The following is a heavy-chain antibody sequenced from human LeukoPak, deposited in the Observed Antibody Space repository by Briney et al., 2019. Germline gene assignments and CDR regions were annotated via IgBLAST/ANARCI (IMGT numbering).Heavy chain of an antibody. V-gene: IGHV4-34*01. CDR1: GPSFSGFY. Sequence: SETLSLTCAVYGPSFSGFYWSWIRDPPRRGREWIGEINHIGSTNYNPPLKSRVTISVDTSKNQFSLKLSSVTAADTAVYYCARQRWAIAVARTNWFDPWGQGTLVTVSS. CDR2: INHIGST. J-gene: IGHJ5*02. CDR3: ARQRWAIAVARTNWFDP. D-gene: IGHD6-19*01.